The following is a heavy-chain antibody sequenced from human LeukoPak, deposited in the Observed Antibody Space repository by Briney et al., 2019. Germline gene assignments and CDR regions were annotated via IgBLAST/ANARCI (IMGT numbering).Heavy chain of an antibody. D-gene: IGHD6-19*01. V-gene: IGHV4-59*01. CDR3: ASTPRGAVAGTLGY. CDR1: GGSTINYY. Sequence: SETLSLTCSVSGGSTINYYWSWIRQLPGKGLEWIGHIYYSGSTKYNPSLKSRVTISVDTSKSQFSLKLSSVTAADTAVYYCASTPRGAVAGTLGYWGQGTLVTVSS. CDR2: IYYSGST. J-gene: IGHJ4*02.